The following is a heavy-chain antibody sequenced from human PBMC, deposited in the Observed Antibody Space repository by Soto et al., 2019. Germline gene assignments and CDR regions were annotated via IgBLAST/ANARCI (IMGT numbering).Heavy chain of an antibody. CDR3: ARAGEYSSSSDYYYGMDV. J-gene: IGHJ6*02. CDR2: IIPIFGTA. CDR1: GGTFSSYA. Sequence: ASVKVSCKASGGTFSSYAISWVRQAPGQGLEWMGGIIPIFGTANYAQKFQGRVTITADESTSTAYMELSSLRSKDTAVYYCARAGEYSSSSDYYYGMDVWGQGTTVTVSS. D-gene: IGHD6-6*01. V-gene: IGHV1-69*13.